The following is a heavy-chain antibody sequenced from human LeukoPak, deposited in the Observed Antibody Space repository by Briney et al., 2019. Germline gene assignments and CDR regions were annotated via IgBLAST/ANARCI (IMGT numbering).Heavy chain of an antibody. D-gene: IGHD3-16*01. CDR2: ISTSSSYI. V-gene: IGHV3-21*04. CDR3: ARHYYDYVWGSYGIDY. Sequence: GGALRLSCAASGVTFSRYNMNWVRQAPGKGLEWVSFISTSSSYIYYGDSMKGRFTISRDNTKNSVYLQMKILRAEDPAVYYCARHYYDYVWGSYGIDYWGQGTLATVSS. CDR1: GVTFSRYN. J-gene: IGHJ4*02.